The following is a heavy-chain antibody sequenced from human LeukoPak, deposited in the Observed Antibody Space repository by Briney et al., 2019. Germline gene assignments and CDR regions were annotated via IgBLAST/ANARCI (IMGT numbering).Heavy chain of an antibody. J-gene: IGHJ3*02. D-gene: IGHD5-18*01. CDR1: GGSISSSSYY. Sequence: SETLSLTCTVSGGSISSSSYYWGWIRQPPGKGLEWIGSIYYSGSTYYNPSLKSRVTISVDTSKNQFSLELSSVTAADTAVYYCARDTTWIQLWLPNAFDIWGQGTMVTVSS. CDR3: ARDTTWIQLWLPNAFDI. V-gene: IGHV4-39*07. CDR2: IYYSGST.